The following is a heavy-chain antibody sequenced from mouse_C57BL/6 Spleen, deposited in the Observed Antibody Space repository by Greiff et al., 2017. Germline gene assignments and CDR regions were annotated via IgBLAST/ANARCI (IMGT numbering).Heavy chain of an antibody. D-gene: IGHD1-1*01. J-gene: IGHJ1*03. V-gene: IGHV1-55*01. Sequence: VQLQQPGAELVKPGASVKMSCKASGYTFTSYWITWVKQRPGQGLEWIGDIYPGSGSTNYNEKFKSKATLTVDTSSSTAYMQLSSLTSEDSAVYYCAMRNVITKRYYGVWGTGTTVTVSS. CDR2: IYPGSGST. CDR3: AMRNVITKRYYGV. CDR1: GYTFTSYW.